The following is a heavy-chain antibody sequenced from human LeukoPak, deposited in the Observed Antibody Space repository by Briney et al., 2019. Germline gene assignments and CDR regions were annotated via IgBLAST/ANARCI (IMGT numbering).Heavy chain of an antibody. J-gene: IGHJ4*02. CDR1: GYTFTGYY. CDR2: INPNSGGT. V-gene: IGHV1-2*02. CDR3: ARDPGQWLVRTDYFDY. Sequence: WASVKVSCKASGYTFTGYYMHWVRHAPGQGLEWMGWINPNSGGTNYAQKFQGRVTMTRDTSISTAYMELSRLRSDDTAVYHCARDPGQWLVRTDYFDYWGQGTLVTVSS. D-gene: IGHD6-19*01.